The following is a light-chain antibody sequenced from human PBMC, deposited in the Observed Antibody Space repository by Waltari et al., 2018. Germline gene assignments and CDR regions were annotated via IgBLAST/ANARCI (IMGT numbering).Light chain of an antibody. J-gene: IGLJ2*01. V-gene: IGLV3-1*01. CDR3: QAWDSSTVF. CDR2: HDI. Sequence: SHDLSQPPSVSVSPGQTAKITCSGPNVGDKFACWYQQKPGQSPVLVIYHDIKRPSGIPDRISGSNSGHTATLTISGSQPMDEADYYCQAWDSSTVFFGGGTKLTV. CDR1: NVGDKF.